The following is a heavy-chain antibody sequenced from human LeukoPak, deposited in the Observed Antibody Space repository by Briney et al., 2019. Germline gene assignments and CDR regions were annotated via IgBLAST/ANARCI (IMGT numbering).Heavy chain of an antibody. CDR1: GGSISSYY. J-gene: IGHJ4*02. V-gene: IGHV4-4*07. CDR3: ASYGVMVPYYFDN. D-gene: IGHD3-16*01. CDR2: IYSSGST. Sequence: SETLSLTCTVSGGSISSYYWSWIRQPAGKGLEWIGRIYSSGSTTYNPSLKSRVTMSVDTSKNQFSLKVTSVTAADTAVYYCASYGVMVPYYFDNWGQRTLVTVSS.